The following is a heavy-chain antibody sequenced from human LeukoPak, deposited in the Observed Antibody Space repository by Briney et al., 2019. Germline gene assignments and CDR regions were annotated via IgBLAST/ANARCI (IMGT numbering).Heavy chain of an antibody. Sequence: ASVKASCKASGYTFTGYYMHWVRQAPGQGLEWMGWINPNSGGTNYAQKFQGRVTMTRDTSISTAYMELSRLRSDDTAVYYCARVANYDSSGYYEDLDPWGQGTLVTVSS. CDR3: ARVANYDSSGYYEDLDP. CDR2: INPNSGGT. J-gene: IGHJ5*02. V-gene: IGHV1-2*02. CDR1: GYTFTGYY. D-gene: IGHD3-22*01.